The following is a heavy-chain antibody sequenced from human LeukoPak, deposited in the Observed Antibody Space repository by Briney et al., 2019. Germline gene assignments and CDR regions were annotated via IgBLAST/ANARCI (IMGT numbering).Heavy chain of an antibody. CDR3: AKGSRHGYNYYCDY. CDR1: GFTFSSYA. D-gene: IGHD5-12*01. CDR2: ISGSGGST. Sequence: GGSLRLSCAASGFTFSSYAMSWVRQAPGKGLEWVSGISGSGGSTKYADSVKGRSTISRDNSKNTLYLQMNSLRAEDTAVYYCAKGSRHGYNYYCDYWGQGTLATVSS. V-gene: IGHV3-23*01. J-gene: IGHJ4*02.